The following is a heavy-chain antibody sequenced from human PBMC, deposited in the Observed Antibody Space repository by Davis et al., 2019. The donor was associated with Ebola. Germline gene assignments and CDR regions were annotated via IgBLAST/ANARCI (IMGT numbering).Heavy chain of an antibody. Sequence: GGSLRLSCKGSGYSFTSYWISWVRQMPGKGLEWMGRIDPSDSYTNYSPSFQGHVTISADKSISTAYLQWSSLKASDTAMYYCASDSSSWYGFYVYWGQGTLVTVSS. J-gene: IGHJ4*02. CDR2: IDPSDSYT. CDR3: ASDSSSWYGFYVY. V-gene: IGHV5-10-1*01. D-gene: IGHD6-13*01. CDR1: GYSFTSYW.